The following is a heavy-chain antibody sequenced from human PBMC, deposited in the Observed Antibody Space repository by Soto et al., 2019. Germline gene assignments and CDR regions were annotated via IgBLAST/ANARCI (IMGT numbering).Heavy chain of an antibody. D-gene: IGHD4-17*01. CDR3: ARDSLDGVGDTPYYYYYYMDV. J-gene: IGHJ6*03. CDR1: GFTFSTYA. V-gene: IGHV3-21*02. CDR2: SSSSSSKI. Sequence: EVQLVESGGGLVKPGGSLRLSCAASGFTFSTYAMNWVRQAPGKGLEGVSFSSSSSSKIYYAYPVRGRFTISTDNAKNSLELQMNSLRADDTAVYYCARDSLDGVGDTPYYYYYYMDVWGKGTTVTVSS.